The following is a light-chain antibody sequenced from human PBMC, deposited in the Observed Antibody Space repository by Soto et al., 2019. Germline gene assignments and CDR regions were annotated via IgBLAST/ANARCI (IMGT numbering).Light chain of an antibody. V-gene: IGKV3-15*01. CDR3: QQYNKWPPLT. J-gene: IGKJ4*01. CDR2: GAS. CDR1: QSVSRN. Sequence: EIVMTQSPATLSVSPGERATVSCRASQSVSRNLAWYQQKPGQAPRLLIYGASSRATGIPVRFRGSGSGTEFTLTISSLQSEDFAVYYCQQYNKWPPLTFGGGTKVEIK.